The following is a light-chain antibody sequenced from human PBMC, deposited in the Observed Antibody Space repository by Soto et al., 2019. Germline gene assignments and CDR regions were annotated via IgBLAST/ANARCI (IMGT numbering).Light chain of an antibody. V-gene: IGLV2-14*01. CDR3: SLYTSISNCV. Sequence: QSVLTQPASVSGSPGQSITISCTGTSSDVGGYTYVSWYHQHPGKAPKLMIYEVSNRPSGVSNRFSGSKSGNTASLTISGVQAEEEDDYYCSLYTSISNCVCGGGTKMTVL. CDR1: SSDVGGYTY. CDR2: EVS. J-gene: IGLJ3*02.